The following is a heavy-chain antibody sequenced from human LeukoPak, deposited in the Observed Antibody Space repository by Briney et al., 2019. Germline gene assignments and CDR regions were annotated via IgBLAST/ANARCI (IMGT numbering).Heavy chain of an antibody. Sequence: PGESLKISCAASGFTVSNIYMSWVRQAPGKGLEWVSIIYRGGGTSYTNSVRGRFTISRDNSKNTLYLQMNSLRAEDTAVYYCARGATPDVWGKGTTVTVSS. CDR1: GFTVSNIY. D-gene: IGHD3-16*01. V-gene: IGHV3-53*01. CDR2: IYRGGGT. J-gene: IGHJ6*03. CDR3: ARGATPDV.